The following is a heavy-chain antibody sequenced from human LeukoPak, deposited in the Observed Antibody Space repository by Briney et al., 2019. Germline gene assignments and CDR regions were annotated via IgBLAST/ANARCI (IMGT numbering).Heavy chain of an antibody. CDR1: GGTFSSYA. J-gene: IGHJ6*02. CDR3: ARSPSYSSGWYATPYYYYYGMDV. D-gene: IGHD6-19*01. CDR2: IIPIFGTA. V-gene: IGHV1-69*13. Sequence: ASMKVSCKASGGTFSSYAISWVRQAPGQGLEWMGGIIPIFGTANYAQKFQGRVTITADESTSTAYMELSSLRSEDTAVYYCARSPSYSSGWYATPYYYYYGMDVWGQGTTVTVSS.